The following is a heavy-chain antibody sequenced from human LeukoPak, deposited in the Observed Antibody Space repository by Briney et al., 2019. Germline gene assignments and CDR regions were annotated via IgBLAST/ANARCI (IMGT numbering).Heavy chain of an antibody. D-gene: IGHD3-22*01. V-gene: IGHV1-18*01. CDR2: ISAYNGNT. CDR1: GYTFTSYG. Sequence: GASVKVSCKASGYTFTSYGISWVRQAPGQGLEWMGWISAYNGNTNYAQKLQGRVTMTTDTSTSIAYMEPRSLRSDDTAVYYCARDGYYDSSGSDDYWGQGTLVTVSS. J-gene: IGHJ4*02. CDR3: ARDGYYDSSGSDDY.